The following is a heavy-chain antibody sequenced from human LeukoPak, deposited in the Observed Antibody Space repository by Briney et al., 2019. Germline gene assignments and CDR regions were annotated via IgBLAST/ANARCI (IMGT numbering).Heavy chain of an antibody. V-gene: IGHV4-59*01. D-gene: IGHD5-24*01. CDR3: ARVRDGYTYFDN. CDR2: IYYSGST. Sequence: SETLSLTCTVSGGSISSYYWSWIRQPPGKGLEWIGYIYYSGSTNYNPSLKSRVSISLDRSKQQFSLKLTSVTAADSAVYYCARVRDGYTYFDNWGQGILVTVSS. J-gene: IGHJ4*02. CDR1: GGSISSYY.